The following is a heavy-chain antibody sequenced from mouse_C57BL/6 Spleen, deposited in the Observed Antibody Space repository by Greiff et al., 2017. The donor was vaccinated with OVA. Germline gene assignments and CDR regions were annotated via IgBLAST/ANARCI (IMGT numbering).Heavy chain of an antibody. V-gene: IGHV1-55*01. CDR2: IYPGSGST. Sequence: VQLQQPGAELVKPGASVKMSCKASGYTFTSYWITWVKQRPGQGLEWIGDIYPGSGSTNYNEKFKSKATLTVDTSSSTAYMQLSSLTSEDSAVYDCARGGHDGSSYWYFDVWGTGTTLTVSS. CDR1: GYTFTSYW. J-gene: IGHJ1*03. D-gene: IGHD1-1*01. CDR3: ARGGHDGSSYWYFDV.